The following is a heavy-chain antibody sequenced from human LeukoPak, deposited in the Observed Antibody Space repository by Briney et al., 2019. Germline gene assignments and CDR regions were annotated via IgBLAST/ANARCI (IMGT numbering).Heavy chain of an antibody. CDR3: ARVAVGAFDI. V-gene: IGHV1-69*13. J-gene: IGHJ3*02. D-gene: IGHD2-15*01. Sequence: ASVKVSCKASGGTFSSYAISWVRQAPGQGLEWMGGIIPIFGTANYAQKFQGRVTITADESTSTAYMELSSLRSEDTAVYYCARVAVGAFDIWGQGTMVTVSS. CDR2: IIPIFGTA. CDR1: GGTFSSYA.